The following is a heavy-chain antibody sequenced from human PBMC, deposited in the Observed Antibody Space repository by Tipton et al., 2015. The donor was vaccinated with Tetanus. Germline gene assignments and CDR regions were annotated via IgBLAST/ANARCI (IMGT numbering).Heavy chain of an antibody. V-gene: IGHV3-23*01. J-gene: IGHJ4*02. CDR2: LSGSGSAT. Sequence: GSLRLSCAASGFTFSSYAMSWVRQAPGKGLEWVSTLSGSGSATYYAASVGGRFTISRDNSRNSLFLQMDSLRAEDTAVYFCAMTKRGYSYGSFDDWGQGTLVTVSS. CDR3: AMTKRGYSYGSFDD. CDR1: GFTFSSYA. D-gene: IGHD5-18*01.